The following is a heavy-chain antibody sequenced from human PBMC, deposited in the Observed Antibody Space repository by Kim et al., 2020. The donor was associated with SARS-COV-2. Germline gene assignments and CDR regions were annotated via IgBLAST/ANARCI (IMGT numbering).Heavy chain of an antibody. V-gene: IGHV3-74*01. Sequence: GGSLRLSCAASGFTFSSYWMHWVRQAPVKGLVWVSRINSDGSSTSYADSVKGRFTISRDNAKNTLYLQMNSLRAEDTAVYYCASTLLYYGDYRDWGQGTLVTVSS. CDR3: ASTLLYYGDYRD. D-gene: IGHD4-17*01. J-gene: IGHJ4*02. CDR2: INSDGSST. CDR1: GFTFSSYW.